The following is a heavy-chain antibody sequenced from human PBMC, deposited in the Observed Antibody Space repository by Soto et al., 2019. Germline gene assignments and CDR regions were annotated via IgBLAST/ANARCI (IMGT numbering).Heavy chain of an antibody. Sequence: EVQLVESGGGLVQPGGSLRLSCAASGFTFSSYSMNWVRQAPGKGLEWVSYISSSSSTIYYADSVKGRFTISRDNAKNSLYVQMNSLRAEDTAVYYCARAGGWELPPGWGQGTLVTVSS. J-gene: IGHJ4*02. V-gene: IGHV3-48*01. D-gene: IGHD3-10*01. CDR2: ISSSSSTI. CDR3: ARAGGWELPPG. CDR1: GFTFSSYS.